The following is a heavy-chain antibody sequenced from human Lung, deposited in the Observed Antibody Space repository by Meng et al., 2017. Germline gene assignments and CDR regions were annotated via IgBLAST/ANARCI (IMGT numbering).Heavy chain of an antibody. D-gene: IGHD1-26*01. CDR2: INSDGSST. CDR3: ARDSGSYFDY. CDR1: GFTFSSYW. V-gene: IGHV3-74*01. Sequence: EVQLVESGGGLVQPGGSLRLSCASSGFTFSSYWMHWVRQAPVKGLVWVSRINSDGSSTSYADSVKGRFTISRDNAKNTLYLQMNSLRAEDTAVYYCARDSGSYFDYWGQGILVTVSS. J-gene: IGHJ4*02.